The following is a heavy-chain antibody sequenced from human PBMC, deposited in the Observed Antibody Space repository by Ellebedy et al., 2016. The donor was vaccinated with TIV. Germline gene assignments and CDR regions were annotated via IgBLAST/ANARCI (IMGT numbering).Heavy chain of an antibody. Sequence: PGGSLRLSCAASGFTFSRYSMNWVRQAPGKGLEWVSYITSSGSTIHYADSVKGRFTISRDNAKNSLYLQMNSLRVEDTAVYYCVRVLNGEYVDGFDIWGRGTMVTVSS. CDR2: ITSSGSTI. CDR3: VRVLNGEYVDGFDI. CDR1: GFTFSRYS. D-gene: IGHD4-17*01. V-gene: IGHV3-48*01. J-gene: IGHJ3*02.